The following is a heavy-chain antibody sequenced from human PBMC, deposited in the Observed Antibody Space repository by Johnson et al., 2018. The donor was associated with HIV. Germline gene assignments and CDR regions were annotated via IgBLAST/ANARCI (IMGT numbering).Heavy chain of an antibody. CDR1: QFTFSSYY. J-gene: IGHJ3*02. Sequence: VQLVESGGGLAKPAWSPRLSCAASQFTFSSYYMNCVRQAPGKGLEWVSGISWNSGSIDYADSVKGRFTISRDNAKNSLYLQMNSLRPEDTAVYYCAKDEGKGFRDLEGYAFDIWGQGTMVTVSS. CDR2: ISWNSGSI. CDR3: AKDEGKGFRDLEGYAFDI. V-gene: IGHV3-48*04. D-gene: IGHD3-10*01.